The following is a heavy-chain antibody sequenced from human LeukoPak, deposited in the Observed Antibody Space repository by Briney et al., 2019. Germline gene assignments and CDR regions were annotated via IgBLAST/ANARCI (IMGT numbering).Heavy chain of an antibody. CDR1: GFTFSSYG. CDR3: ARERFCSSTSCSGSY. D-gene: IGHD2-2*01. V-gene: IGHV3-30*02. Sequence: GGSLRLSCAASGFTFSSYGMHWVRQAPGKGLEWVAFIRYDGSNKYYADSVKGRFTISRDNAKNSLYLQMNSLRAEDTALYYCARERFCSSTSCSGSYWGQGTLVTVSS. CDR2: IRYDGSNK. J-gene: IGHJ4*02.